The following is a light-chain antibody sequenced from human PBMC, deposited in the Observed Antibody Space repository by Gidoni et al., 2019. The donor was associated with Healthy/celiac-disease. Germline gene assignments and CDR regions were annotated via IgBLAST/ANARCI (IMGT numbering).Light chain of an antibody. CDR3: QQYGSSPLT. Sequence: ELVLTQSPGTLSLSPGERATLSCRASQSVSSSNLAWYQQKPGQAPRLLIYVASSRATGIPDRFSGSGSGTDFTLTISRLEPEDFAVYYCQQYGSSPLTFGGGTKVEIK. CDR2: VAS. V-gene: IGKV3-20*01. J-gene: IGKJ4*01. CDR1: QSVSSSN.